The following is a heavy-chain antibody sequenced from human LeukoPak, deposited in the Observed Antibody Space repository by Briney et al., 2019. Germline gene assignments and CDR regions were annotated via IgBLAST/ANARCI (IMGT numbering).Heavy chain of an antibody. CDR3: ARDLQASFDY. CDR2: INPNSGGT. CDR1: GYTFTGYY. V-gene: IGHV1-2*02. Sequence: ASVKGSCKASGYTFTGYYMHWVRQAPGQGLESMGWINPNSGGTNYAQKFQGRVTMTRDTSLSTAYMELSRLRSDDTAVYYCARDLQASFDYWGQGTLVTVSS. J-gene: IGHJ4*02.